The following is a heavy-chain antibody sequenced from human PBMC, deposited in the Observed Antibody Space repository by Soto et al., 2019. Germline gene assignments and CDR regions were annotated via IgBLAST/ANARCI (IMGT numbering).Heavy chain of an antibody. Sequence: QVQLVQSGAEVKKPGSSVKVSCKASGGTFKTYAFTWVRQAPGQGLEWMGGIIPVFGSATSAQRFQGRVTIPADESTNTIYIDLSSLSSDDTAVYYCARIRTGVYGSRTTSSRFYYGMDVWCQGTAVTVSS. CDR2: IIPVFGSA. D-gene: IGHD3-10*01. CDR1: GGTFKTYA. V-gene: IGHV1-69*12. CDR3: ARIRTGVYGSRTTSSRFYYGMDV. J-gene: IGHJ6*02.